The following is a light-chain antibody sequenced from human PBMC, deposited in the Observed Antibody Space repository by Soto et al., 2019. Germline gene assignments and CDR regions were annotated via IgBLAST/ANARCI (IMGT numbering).Light chain of an antibody. CDR3: QQSSGYST. CDR2: TAS. V-gene: IGKV1-39*01. J-gene: IGKJ2*01. CDR1: QSITTY. Sequence: DIQMTQSPSSLSASVGDRVTITCRASQSITTYLNWYQQKPGKAPELLIYTASNLQSGVPSRFSGSGSGTDFTLTISGLQPEDFATYYCQQSSGYSTFGQGTKLEIK.